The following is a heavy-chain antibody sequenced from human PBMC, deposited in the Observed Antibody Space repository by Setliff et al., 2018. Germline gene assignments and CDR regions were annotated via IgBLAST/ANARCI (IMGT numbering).Heavy chain of an antibody. D-gene: IGHD3-10*01. CDR3: AREGYYGSGSYGY. CDR2: INHSGST. V-gene: IGHV4-38-2*02. CDR1: GYSISSGYY. Sequence: SETLSLTCTVSGYSISSGYYWGWIRQPPGKGLEWIGEINHSGSTNYNPSLKSRVTISVDTSKNQFSLKLSSVTAADTAVYYCAREGYYGSGSYGYWGQGTLVTVSS. J-gene: IGHJ4*02.